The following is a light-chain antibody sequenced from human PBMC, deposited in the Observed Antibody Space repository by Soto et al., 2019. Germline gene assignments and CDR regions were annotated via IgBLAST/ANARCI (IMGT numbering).Light chain of an antibody. J-gene: IGKJ5*01. CDR3: QQYGSSLPST. CDR2: GAS. CDR1: QSVSSSS. Sequence: EIVLTQSPGTLSLSPGERATLSCRASQSVSSSSLSWYQQIPGQAPRLLIYGASSRATGIPDRFSGSGSGTDFTLTISRLEPEYFAVFFCQQYGSSLPSTFGQGTRLEIK. V-gene: IGKV3-20*01.